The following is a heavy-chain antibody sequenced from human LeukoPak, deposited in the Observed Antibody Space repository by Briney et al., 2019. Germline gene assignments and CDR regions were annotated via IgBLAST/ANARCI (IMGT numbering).Heavy chain of an antibody. D-gene: IGHD3-3*01. CDR2: INPNSGGT. CDR1: GVTFSNNS. J-gene: IGHJ3*02. V-gene: IGHV1-2*02. Sequence: ASVKVSCKTSGVTFSNNSITWVRQAPGQGLEWMGWINPNSGGTNYAQKFQGRVTMTRDTSISTAYMELSRLRSDDTAVYYCARGQYYDFWSGYSTLAFDIWGQGTMVTVSS. CDR3: ARGQYYDFWSGYSTLAFDI.